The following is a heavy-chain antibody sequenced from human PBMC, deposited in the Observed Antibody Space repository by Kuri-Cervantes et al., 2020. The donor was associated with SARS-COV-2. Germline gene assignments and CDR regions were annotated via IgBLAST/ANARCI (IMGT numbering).Heavy chain of an antibody. V-gene: IGHV3-9*03. CDR3: AKDIYQLLPSNAFDI. D-gene: IGHD2-2*01. CDR2: ISWNSGSI. J-gene: IGHJ3*02. Sequence: GGSLRLSCAASGFTFSSYAMHWVRQAPGKGLEWVSGISWNSGSIGYADSVKGRFTISRDNAKNSLYLQMNSLRAEDMALYYCAKDIYQLLPSNAFDIWGQGTMVTVSS. CDR1: GFTFSSYA.